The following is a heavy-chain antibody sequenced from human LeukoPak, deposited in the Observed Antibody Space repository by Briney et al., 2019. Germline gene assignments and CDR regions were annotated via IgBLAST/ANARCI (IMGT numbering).Heavy chain of an antibody. CDR2: IYSAGST. CDR1: GVTVSSNY. V-gene: IGHV3-53*01. CDR3: AKGGGYSYGSDFDY. D-gene: IGHD5-18*01. Sequence: GGSLRLSCAVSGVTVSSNYMSWVRQAPGRGLEWVSVIYSAGSTYYADSVKGRFTISRDNSKNTLYLQMNSLRAEDTAVYYCAKGGGYSYGSDFDYWGQGTLVTVSS. J-gene: IGHJ4*02.